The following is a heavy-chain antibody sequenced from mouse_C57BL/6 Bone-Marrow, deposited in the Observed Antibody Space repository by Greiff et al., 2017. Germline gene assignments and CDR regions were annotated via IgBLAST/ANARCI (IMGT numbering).Heavy chain of an antibody. CDR2: INPNNGGT. CDR1: GYTFTDYN. D-gene: IGHD2-12*01. J-gene: IGHJ3*01. V-gene: IGHV1-18*01. Sequence: VQLQQSGPELVKPGASVKIPCKASGYTFTDYNMDWVKQSHGKSLEWIGDINPNNGGTSYNQKFKGKATLTVDKSSSTAYMELRSLTSEDTAVYYCASHYMWFAYWGQVTLVTVSA. CDR3: ASHYMWFAY.